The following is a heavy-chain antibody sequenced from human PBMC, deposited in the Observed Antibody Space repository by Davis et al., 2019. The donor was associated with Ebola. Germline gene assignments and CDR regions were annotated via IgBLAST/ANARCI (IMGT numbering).Heavy chain of an antibody. D-gene: IGHD5-12*01. V-gene: IGHV1-46*03. CDR3: TTPGGQDSGYDVFDI. CDR2: INPNDGRT. CDR1: GYTFTNYY. Sequence: ASVKVSCKASGYTFTNYYIHCLRQAPGQGLEWMGMINPNDGRTIYAQKFQGTVTVTRDTSTTTVYMDLSSLRSEDTALYYCTTPGGQDSGYDVFDIWGQGTMVTVSS. J-gene: IGHJ3*02.